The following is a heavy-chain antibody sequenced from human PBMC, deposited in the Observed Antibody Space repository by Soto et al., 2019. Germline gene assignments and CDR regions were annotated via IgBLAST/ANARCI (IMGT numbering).Heavy chain of an antibody. Sequence: PSETLSLTCTVSAGSVSSGSYYWSWIQQPPGKGLEWIGDIYYTGSSNYNPSLKSRVSISIDISNSQFSLKLSSVTAADTAVYYCARAPLARSFDSWGQGTLVTVSS. J-gene: IGHJ4*02. V-gene: IGHV4-61*01. CDR3: ARAPLARSFDS. CDR1: AGSVSSGSYY. CDR2: IYYTGSS.